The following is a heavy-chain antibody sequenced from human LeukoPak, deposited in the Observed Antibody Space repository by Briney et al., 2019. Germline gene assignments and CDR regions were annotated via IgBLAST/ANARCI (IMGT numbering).Heavy chain of an antibody. Sequence: GGSLRLSCAASGFIFSRYWMNWVRQAPGKGLEWVANIKQDGSEKYYVDSVKGRFTISRDNSKNTLYLQMGSLRAEDMAVYYCASRSGWAYDYWGQGTLVTVSS. CDR2: IKQDGSEK. CDR3: ASRSGWAYDY. V-gene: IGHV3-7*01. J-gene: IGHJ4*02. D-gene: IGHD6-19*01. CDR1: GFIFSRYW.